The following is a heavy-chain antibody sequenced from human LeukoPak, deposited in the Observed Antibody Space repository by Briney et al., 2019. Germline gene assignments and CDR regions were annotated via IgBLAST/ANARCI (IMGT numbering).Heavy chain of an antibody. J-gene: IGHJ4*02. CDR1: GFTFSSYE. Sequence: GVSLRLSCAASGFTFSSYEMNWVRQAPGKGLEWVSYISSSGSTIYYADSVKGRFTISRDNAKNSLYLQMNSLRAEDTAVYYCARGAGRSWIRSPRYFDYWGQGTLFTVSS. CDR3: ARGAGRSWIRSPRYFDY. CDR2: ISSSGSTI. V-gene: IGHV3-48*03. D-gene: IGHD6-13*01.